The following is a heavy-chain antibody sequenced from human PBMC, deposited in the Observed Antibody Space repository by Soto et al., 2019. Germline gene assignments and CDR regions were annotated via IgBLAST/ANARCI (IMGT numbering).Heavy chain of an antibody. CDR2: ISYTGST. D-gene: IGHD6-19*01. Sequence: SETLSLTCTVSGGSVSSGTYYWSWVRQPPGKALDWIWFISYTGSTNYNPSLKSRVTISVYTSKNQFSLKLSSVTAADTAVYYCARGGAVADHFDYWGQGTLVTFSS. CDR1: GGSVSSGTYY. CDR3: ARGGAVADHFDY. J-gene: IGHJ4*02. V-gene: IGHV4-61*01.